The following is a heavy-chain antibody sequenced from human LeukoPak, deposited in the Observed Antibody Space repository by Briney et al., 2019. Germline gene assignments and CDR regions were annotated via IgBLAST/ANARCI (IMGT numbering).Heavy chain of an antibody. Sequence: GASVKVSCTASGYTFTGYYMHWVRQAPGQGLEWMGWINPNSGGTNYAQKFQGRVTMTRDTSISTAYMELSRLRSDDTAVYYCVRAGSGSFLFDYWGQGTLVTVSS. D-gene: IGHD3-10*01. V-gene: IGHV1-2*02. CDR3: VRAGSGSFLFDY. J-gene: IGHJ4*02. CDR1: GYTFTGYY. CDR2: INPNSGGT.